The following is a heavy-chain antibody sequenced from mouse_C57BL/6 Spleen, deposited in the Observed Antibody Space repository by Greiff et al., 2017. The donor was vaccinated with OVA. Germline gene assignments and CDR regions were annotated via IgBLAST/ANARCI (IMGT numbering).Heavy chain of an antibody. CDR1: GYTFTSYW. Sequence: QVHVKQPGAELVKPGASVKMSCKASGYTFTSYWITWVKQRPGQGLEWIGDIYPGSGSTNYNEKFKSKATLTVDTSSSTAYMQLSSLTSEDSAVYYCAREGNYDYDGLADWGQGTLVTVSA. CDR3: AREGNYDYDGLAD. V-gene: IGHV1-55*01. J-gene: IGHJ3*01. D-gene: IGHD2-4*01. CDR2: IYPGSGST.